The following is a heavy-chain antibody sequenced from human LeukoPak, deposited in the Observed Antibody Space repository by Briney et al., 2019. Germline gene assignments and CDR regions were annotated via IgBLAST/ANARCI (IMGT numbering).Heavy chain of an antibody. CDR2: ISGSGINT. CDR3: AKRYTSGWYQYYFDC. Sequence: VGSLRLSCAASGFTFSSFAMGWGRQAPGKGLEWVSGISGSGINTYYADSVKGRFTISRDNSKGTLYLQMNSLRAEDTAVYYCAKRYTSGWYQYYFDCWGQGTLVTDSS. CDR1: GFTFSSFA. V-gene: IGHV3-23*01. D-gene: IGHD6-13*01. J-gene: IGHJ4*02.